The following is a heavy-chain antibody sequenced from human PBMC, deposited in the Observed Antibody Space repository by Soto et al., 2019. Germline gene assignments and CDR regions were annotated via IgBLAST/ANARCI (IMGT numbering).Heavy chain of an antibody. CDR1: GYTFTSYG. Sequence: ASVKVSCKAPGYTFTSYGISWVRQAPGQGLEWMGWISAYNGNTNYAQKLQGRVTMTTDTSTSTAYMELRSLRSDDTAVYYCARELGYCSGGSCYSVSYFDYWGQGTLVTVSS. V-gene: IGHV1-18*01. J-gene: IGHJ4*02. CDR3: ARELGYCSGGSCYSVSYFDY. CDR2: ISAYNGNT. D-gene: IGHD2-15*01.